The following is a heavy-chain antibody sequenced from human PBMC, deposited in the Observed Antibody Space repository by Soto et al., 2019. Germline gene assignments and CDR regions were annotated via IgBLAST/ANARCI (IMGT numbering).Heavy chain of an antibody. V-gene: IGHV4-61*01. CDR3: ARAKTTMIVPENF. D-gene: IGHD3-22*01. CDR2: IYYSGTT. CDR1: GDSVDSATYY. Sequence: SETPSLTCTVSGDSVDSATYYWGWIRQPQGKGLEWIGYIYYSGTTKYNPSLKSRVTISVDTSKNQFSLNLSSVTAADTSIYYGARAKTTMIVPENFCGQGTLGPVSS. J-gene: IGHJ4*02.